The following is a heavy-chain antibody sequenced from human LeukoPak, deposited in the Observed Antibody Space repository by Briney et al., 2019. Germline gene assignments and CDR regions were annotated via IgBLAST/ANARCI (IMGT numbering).Heavy chain of an antibody. Sequence: GRSLRLSCAASGFTFSIFAMTWVRQAPGKGLEWVSTVSGSGGSACHADSVKGRFTISRDNSKNTLYLQMNGLRAEDTAVYYCAKPPSIVATMYYYYTMDVWGQGTTVTVSS. CDR1: GFTFSIFA. V-gene: IGHV3-23*01. D-gene: IGHD5-12*01. J-gene: IGHJ6*02. CDR3: AKPPSIVATMYYYYTMDV. CDR2: VSGSGGSA.